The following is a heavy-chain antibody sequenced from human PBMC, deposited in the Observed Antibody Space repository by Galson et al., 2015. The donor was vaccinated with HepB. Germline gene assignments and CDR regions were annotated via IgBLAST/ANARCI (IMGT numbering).Heavy chain of an antibody. CDR1: GYSFTNYG. J-gene: IGHJ4*02. D-gene: IGHD3-16*02. CDR2: INTYNGNT. Sequence: VKVSCKASGYSFTNYGINWVRQAPGQGLEWMGWINTYNGNTNYAQKFQGRVTMTRDTSIYTAYMELSGLISDDTAVYYCAREVGRGRYPDYWGQGTLVTVSS. V-gene: IGHV1-18*01. CDR3: AREVGRGRYPDY.